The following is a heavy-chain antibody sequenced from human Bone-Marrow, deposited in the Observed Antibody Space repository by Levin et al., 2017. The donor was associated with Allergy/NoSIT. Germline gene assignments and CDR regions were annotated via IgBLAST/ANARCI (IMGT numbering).Heavy chain of an antibody. CDR2: INPNSGGT. D-gene: IGHD3-22*01. V-gene: IGHV1-2*02. CDR1: GYTFTDYY. Sequence: ASVKVSCKASGYTFTDYYMNWVRQAPGQGLEWMGWINPNSGGTNYAQKFQGRVTMTRDTSISTAFMVLTRLRSDYTAVYYCARDPDYYDRAFDIWGQGTMVTVSS. CDR3: ARDPDYYDRAFDI. J-gene: IGHJ3*02.